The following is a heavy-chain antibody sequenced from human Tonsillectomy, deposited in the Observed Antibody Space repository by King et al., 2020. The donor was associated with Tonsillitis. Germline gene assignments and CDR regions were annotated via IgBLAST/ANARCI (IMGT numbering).Heavy chain of an antibody. J-gene: IGHJ4*02. CDR3: AKVDSSDYYYGYFDY. V-gene: IGHV3-23*04. CDR2: ISATTGST. D-gene: IGHD3-22*01. CDR1: GVTFSTYA. Sequence: VQLVESGGGLVQPGGSLRLSCAASGVTFSTYAMSWVRQAPGKGLEWVSAISATTGSTYYADSVKGRFTISRDNSKNMLYLQMNSLRADDTAVYYCAKVDSSDYYYGYFDYWGQGTLVTVSS.